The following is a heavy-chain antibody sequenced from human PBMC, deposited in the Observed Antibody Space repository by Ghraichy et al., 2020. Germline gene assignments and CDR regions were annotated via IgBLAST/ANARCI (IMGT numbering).Heavy chain of an antibody. CDR1: GFTFSSYA. CDR3: AKGFYNWNMALGFDP. CDR2: ISGSGGST. D-gene: IGHD1-20*01. J-gene: IGHJ5*02. V-gene: IGHV3-23*01. Sequence: GGSLRLSCAASGFTFSSYAMSWVRQAPGKGLEWVSAISGSGGSTYYADSVKGRFTISRDNSKNTLYLQMNSLRAEDTAVYYCAKGFYNWNMALGFDPWGQGTLVTVSS.